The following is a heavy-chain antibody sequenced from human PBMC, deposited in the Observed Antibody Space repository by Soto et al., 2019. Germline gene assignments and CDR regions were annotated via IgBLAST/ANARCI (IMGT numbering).Heavy chain of an antibody. J-gene: IGHJ3*02. Sequence: GGSLRLSCAASGFTVSSNYMSWVRQAPGKGLEWVSVIYSGGSTYYADSVKGRFTISRDNSKNTLYLQMNSLRAEDTAVYYCARTDIVVGPGAFDIWGQGTMVTVSS. CDR2: IYSGGST. CDR1: GFTVSSNY. V-gene: IGHV3-66*01. CDR3: ARTDIVVGPGAFDI. D-gene: IGHD2-2*01.